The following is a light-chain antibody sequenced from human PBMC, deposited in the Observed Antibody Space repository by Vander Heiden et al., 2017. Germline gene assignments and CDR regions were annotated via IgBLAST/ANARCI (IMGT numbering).Light chain of an antibody. Sequence: QSALTQPRSVSGSPGQSVTISCTGTSSGVGGYNYVSWYQQHPGKAPKLMIYDVSKRPSGVPDRFSGSKSGNTASLTISGLQAEDEADYYCCSYAGSYTCWVFGGGTKLTVL. V-gene: IGLV2-11*01. J-gene: IGLJ3*02. CDR2: DVS. CDR1: SSGVGGYNY. CDR3: CSYAGSYTCWV.